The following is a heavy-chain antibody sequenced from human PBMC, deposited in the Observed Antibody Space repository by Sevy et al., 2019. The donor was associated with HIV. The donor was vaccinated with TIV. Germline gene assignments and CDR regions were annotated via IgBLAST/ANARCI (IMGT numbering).Heavy chain of an antibody. CDR1: GGTFSSYA. CDR3: ARGGDIWSGYQNYYYYYGMHV. J-gene: IGHJ6*02. V-gene: IGHV1-69*13. D-gene: IGHD3-3*01. Sequence: SVKVSCKASGGTFSSYAISWVRQAPGQGLEWMGGIIPIFGTANYAQKFQGRVTITADESTSTAYMELGSLSSEDTAVYYCARGGDIWSGYQNYYYYYGMHVWGQGTTVTVSS. CDR2: IIPIFGTA.